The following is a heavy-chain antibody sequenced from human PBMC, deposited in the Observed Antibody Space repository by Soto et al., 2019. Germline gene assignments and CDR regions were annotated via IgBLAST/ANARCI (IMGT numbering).Heavy chain of an antibody. CDR2: IYYSGST. CDR3: ARGGATTQRAFDI. Sequence: PSETLSLTCTVSGGSISSYYWSWIRQPPGKGLEWIGYIYYSGSTNYNPSLKSRVTISVDTSKNQFSLKLSSVTAADTAVYYCARGGATTQRAFDIWGQGTMVTVSS. J-gene: IGHJ3*02. D-gene: IGHD5-12*01. V-gene: IGHV4-59*01. CDR1: GGSISSYY.